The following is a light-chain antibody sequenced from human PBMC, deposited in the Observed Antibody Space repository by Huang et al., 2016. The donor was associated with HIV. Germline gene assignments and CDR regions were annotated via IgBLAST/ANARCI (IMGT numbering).Light chain of an antibody. CDR2: GTS. J-gene: IGKJ4*01. CDR3: QQLNSYPLT. V-gene: IGKV1-9*01. Sequence: IQLTQSPSSLSASIGDRVTITCRASQDISDYLAWYQQKPGKAPKVLIFGTSTLQSGVPSRFSGSGSGTDFTLTINSLQPEDFATYYCQQLNSYPLTFGAGTKVEIK. CDR1: QDISDY.